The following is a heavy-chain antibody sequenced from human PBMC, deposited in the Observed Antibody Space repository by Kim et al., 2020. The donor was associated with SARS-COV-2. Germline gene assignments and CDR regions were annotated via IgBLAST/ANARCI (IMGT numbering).Heavy chain of an antibody. D-gene: IGHD5-12*01. Sequence: ASVKVSCKVSGYTLTELSMHWVRQAPGKGLEWMGGFDPEDGETIYAQKFQGRVTMTEDTSTDTAYMELSSLRSEDTAVYYCATGGYDFPRFGNWGQGTLVTVSS. V-gene: IGHV1-24*01. CDR1: GYTLTELS. CDR3: ATGGYDFPRFGN. J-gene: IGHJ4*02. CDR2: FDPEDGET.